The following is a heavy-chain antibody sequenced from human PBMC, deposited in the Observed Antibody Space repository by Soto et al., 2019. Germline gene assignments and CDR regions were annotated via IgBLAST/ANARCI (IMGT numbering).Heavy chain of an antibody. V-gene: IGHV4-34*01. Sequence: QVQLQQWGAGLLKPSETLSLTCAVYGGSFSGYYWSWIRQPPGKGLGWIGEINHSGSTNYNPSLKSRVTISVDTSKNQFSLKLSSVTAADTAVYYCAMGAVAGRNFDYWGQGTLVTVSS. CDR1: GGSFSGYY. J-gene: IGHJ4*02. CDR3: AMGAVAGRNFDY. CDR2: INHSGST. D-gene: IGHD6-19*01.